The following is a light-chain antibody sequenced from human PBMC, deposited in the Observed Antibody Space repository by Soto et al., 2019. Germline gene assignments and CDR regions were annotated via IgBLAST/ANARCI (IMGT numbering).Light chain of an antibody. J-gene: IGKJ2*01. V-gene: IGKV2-24*01. CDR3: MQATQAYT. CDR1: QSLVHGDGNTY. CDR2: MIS. Sequence: DIVLTQTPLSSPVTLGQPASISCRSSQSLVHGDGNTYLSWLQQRPGQPPRLLIYMISNRSSGVPDRFAGSGGGTDFTLRISGVEAEDVGVYYCMQATQAYTFGQGTKLEIK.